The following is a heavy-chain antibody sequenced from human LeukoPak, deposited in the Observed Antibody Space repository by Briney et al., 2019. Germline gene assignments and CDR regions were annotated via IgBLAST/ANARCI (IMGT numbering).Heavy chain of an antibody. CDR2: INHSGST. V-gene: IGHV4-34*01. J-gene: IGHJ2*01. CDR1: GGSFSGYY. D-gene: IGHD4-17*01. Sequence: SETLSLTCAVYGGSFSGYYWSWIRQPPGKGLEWIGEINHSGSTNYNPSLKSRVTISVDTSKNQFSLKLSSVTAADTAVYYCARLVDYGDYEAWYFDLWGRGTLVTVSS. CDR3: ARLVDYGDYEAWYFDL.